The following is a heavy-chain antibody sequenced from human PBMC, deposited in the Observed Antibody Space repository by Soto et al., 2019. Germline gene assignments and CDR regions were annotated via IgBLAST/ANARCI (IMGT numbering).Heavy chain of an antibody. Sequence: QVQLQESGPGLVKPSGTLSLTCAVSSGSISSSNWWSWVRQPPGKGLEWIGEIAHTENTNYNPSLNSRVTISVDKSKNQFSLRLTSVTAADTAVYYCASHLVMTGTRGFDHWGQGTLVTVSS. J-gene: IGHJ4*02. D-gene: IGHD3-9*01. V-gene: IGHV4-4*02. CDR1: SGSISSSNW. CDR2: IAHTENT. CDR3: ASHLVMTGTRGFDH.